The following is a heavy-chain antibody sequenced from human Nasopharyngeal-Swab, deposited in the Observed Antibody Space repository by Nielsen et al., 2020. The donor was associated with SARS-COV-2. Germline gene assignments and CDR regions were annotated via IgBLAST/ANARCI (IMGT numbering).Heavy chain of an antibody. J-gene: IGHJ4*02. Sequence: WVRQAPGQGLGWMGWISAYNGNTNYAQKLQGRVTMTTDTSTSTAYMELRSLRSDDTAVYYCARDPRIAAPDYWGQGTLVTVSS. D-gene: IGHD6-13*01. CDR2: ISAYNGNT. CDR3: ARDPRIAAPDY. V-gene: IGHV1-18*01.